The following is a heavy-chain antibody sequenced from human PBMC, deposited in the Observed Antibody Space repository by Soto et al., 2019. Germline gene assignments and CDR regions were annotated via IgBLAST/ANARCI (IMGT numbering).Heavy chain of an antibody. CDR1: GGSISGSDYF. CDR3: AREGHRGGGWDY. CDR2: ISNRGST. Sequence: QLQLQESGPGLVKPSETLSLTCSVSGGSISGSDYFWGWLRRPPGRGLECIGHISNRGSTYYDPSFKGRVTISVNTSKNKCSLKLSSVNDADTAVYYCAREGHRGGGWDYWGQGILVTVSA. J-gene: IGHJ4*02. V-gene: IGHV4-39*02. D-gene: IGHD3-16*01.